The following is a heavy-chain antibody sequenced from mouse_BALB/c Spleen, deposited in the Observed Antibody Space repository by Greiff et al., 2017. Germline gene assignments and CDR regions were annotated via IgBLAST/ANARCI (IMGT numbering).Heavy chain of an antibody. D-gene: IGHD4-1*01. CDR2: ISDGGSYT. Sequence: DVKLVESGGGLVKPGGSLKLSCAASGFTFSDYYMYWVRQTPEKRLGWVATISDGGSYTYYPDSVKGRFTISRDNAKNNLYLQMSSLKSEDTAMYYCATNRGFAYWGQGTLVTVSA. V-gene: IGHV5-4*02. J-gene: IGHJ3*01. CDR1: GFTFSDYY. CDR3: ATNRGFAY.